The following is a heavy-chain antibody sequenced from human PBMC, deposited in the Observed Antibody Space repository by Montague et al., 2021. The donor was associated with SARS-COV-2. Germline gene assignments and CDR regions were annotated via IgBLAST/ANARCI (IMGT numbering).Heavy chain of an antibody. J-gene: IGHJ4*02. V-gene: IGHV2-5*01. Sequence: PALVKPTQTLTLTCTFSGFSLISDGVGVGWIRQPPGKALEWLALIFWSDDKRYNPSLKNRLTVTKDTSKNQVVLTMTNMDPLDTGTYYCARSLLFSSLGDFDSWGQGTLVTVAS. CDR3: ARSLLFSSLGDFDS. D-gene: IGHD7-27*01. CDR2: IFWSDDK. CDR1: GFSLISDGVG.